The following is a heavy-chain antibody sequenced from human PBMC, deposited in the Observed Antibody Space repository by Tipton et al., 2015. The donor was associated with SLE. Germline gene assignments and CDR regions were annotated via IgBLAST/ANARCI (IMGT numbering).Heavy chain of an antibody. V-gene: IGHV4-39*07. CDR1: GGSISSSSYY. J-gene: IGHJ6*02. CDR3: ARLPGYSSSSAYYYGMDV. Sequence: TLSLTCTVSGGSISSSSYYWGWIRQPPGKGLEWIGSIYYSGSTYDNPSLKSRVTISVDTSKNQFSLKLSSVTAADTAVYYCARLPGYSSSSAYYYGMDVWGQGP. CDR2: IYYSGST. D-gene: IGHD6-6*01.